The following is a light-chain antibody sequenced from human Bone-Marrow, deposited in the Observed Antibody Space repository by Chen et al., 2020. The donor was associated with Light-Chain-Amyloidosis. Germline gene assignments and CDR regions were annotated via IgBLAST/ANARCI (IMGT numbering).Light chain of an antibody. Sequence: EIVLTPSPATLSLSPGERATLSCRASQSVSSYLAWYQQKPGQAPRLLMYEASNRATGIPARFSGSGSGTDFTLTISSLEPEDFAVYYCQQRSNWPPGFTFGPGTKVDIK. J-gene: IGKJ3*01. CDR1: QSVSSY. V-gene: IGKV3-11*01. CDR3: QQRSNWPPGFT. CDR2: EAS.